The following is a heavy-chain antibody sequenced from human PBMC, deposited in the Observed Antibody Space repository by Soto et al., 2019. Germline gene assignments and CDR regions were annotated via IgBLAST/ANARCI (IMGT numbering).Heavy chain of an antibody. Sequence: LHLLDSGGGLVQPGGSRRLSCEGSGFTLSRHAVTWVRQAPGKGLEWVSVISGSGDSTYYADSVKGRFTISRDNSQNTVYLQMNSLRVDDTAVYFCASGATMTPNRWLDPWGQGTLVTVSS. CDR3: ASGATMTPNRWLDP. CDR2: ISGSGDST. D-gene: IGHD5-12*01. J-gene: IGHJ5*02. V-gene: IGHV3-23*01. CDR1: GFTLSRHA.